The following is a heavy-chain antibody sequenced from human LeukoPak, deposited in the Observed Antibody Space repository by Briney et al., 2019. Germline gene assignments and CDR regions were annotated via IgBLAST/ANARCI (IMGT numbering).Heavy chain of an antibody. D-gene: IGHD6-13*01. CDR2: IDYSGST. J-gene: IGHJ4*02. Sequence: SETLSLTCTVSGGSISSYYWSWIRQPPGKGLEWIGYIDYSGSTNYNPSLKSRVTISVDTSKNQFSLKLSSVTASDTAIYYCARHSHPDSTSWFWDYWGQGTLVTVSS. V-gene: IGHV4-59*08. CDR1: GGSISSYY. CDR3: ARHSHPDSTSWFWDY.